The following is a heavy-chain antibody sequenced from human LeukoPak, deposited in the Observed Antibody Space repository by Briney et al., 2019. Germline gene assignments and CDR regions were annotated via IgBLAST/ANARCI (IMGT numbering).Heavy chain of an antibody. Sequence: QPGGSLRLSCAASGFTFSSYGMHWVRQAPGKGLEWVAVISYDGSNKYYADSVKGRFTISRDNSKNTLYLQMDSLRGEDTAVYYCARDLGYNYGHPFDYWGQGTLVTVTS. CDR3: ARDLGYNYGHPFDY. CDR2: ISYDGSNK. D-gene: IGHD5-18*01. CDR1: GFTFSSYG. V-gene: IGHV3-30*03. J-gene: IGHJ4*02.